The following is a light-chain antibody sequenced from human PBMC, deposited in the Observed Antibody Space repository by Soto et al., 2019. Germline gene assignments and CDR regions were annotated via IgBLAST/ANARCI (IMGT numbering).Light chain of an antibody. CDR2: GAS. CDR3: QQYNIFWT. CDR1: QSVSSSY. J-gene: IGKJ1*01. Sequence: EIVLTQSPGSLSLSPGERATLSCRASQSVSSSYLAWYQQKPGQAARLLMYGASSRATGIPDRFSGSGSGTDFTLTISRLEPEDFATYYCQQYNIFWTFAQCTKVDIK. V-gene: IGKV3-20*01.